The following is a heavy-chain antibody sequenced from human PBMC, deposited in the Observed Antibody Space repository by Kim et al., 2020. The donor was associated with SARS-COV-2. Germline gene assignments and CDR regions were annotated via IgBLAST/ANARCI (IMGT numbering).Heavy chain of an antibody. CDR1: GFTFSSYG. Sequence: GGSLRLSCAASGFTFSSYGMHWVRQAPGKGLEWVAVISYDGSNKYYADSVKGRFTISRDNSKNTLYLQMNSLRAEDTAVYYCWGGGLGSSWYQIGGVFD. J-gene: IGHJ4*01. CDR3: WGGGLGSSWYQIGGVFD. D-gene: IGHD6-13*01. V-gene: IGHV3-30*03. CDR2: ISYDGSNK.